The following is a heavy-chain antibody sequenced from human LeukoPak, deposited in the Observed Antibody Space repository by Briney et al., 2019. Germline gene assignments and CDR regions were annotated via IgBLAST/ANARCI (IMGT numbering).Heavy chain of an antibody. V-gene: IGHV3-30-3*01. J-gene: IGHJ3*02. CDR3: ARIVVVPAASDAFDI. CDR2: ISYDGSNK. CDR1: GFTFSSYA. Sequence: GGSLRLSCAASGFTFSSYAMHWVRQAPGKGLEWVAVISYDGSNKYYADSVKGRFTISRDNSKNTLYLQMNSLRAEDTAVYYCARIVVVPAASDAFDIWGQGTMVTVSS. D-gene: IGHD2-2*01.